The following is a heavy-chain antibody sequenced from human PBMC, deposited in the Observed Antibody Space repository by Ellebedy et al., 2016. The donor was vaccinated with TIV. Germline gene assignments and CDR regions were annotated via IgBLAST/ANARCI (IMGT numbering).Heavy chain of an antibody. J-gene: IGHJ4*02. Sequence: SETLSLTCAVYGGSFSGFYWSWIRQPPGKGLEWIGEINPSGSTNYNPSLKSRVTISVDTSKNQLSLKLSSVTAADTAVYYCARETRNDNDYWGQGTLVTVSS. CDR2: INPSGST. V-gene: IGHV4-34*01. CDR3: ARETRNDNDY. D-gene: IGHD3-9*01. CDR1: GGSFSGFY.